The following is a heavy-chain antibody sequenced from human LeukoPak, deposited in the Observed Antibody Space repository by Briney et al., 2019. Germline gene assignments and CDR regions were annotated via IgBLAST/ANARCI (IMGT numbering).Heavy chain of an antibody. Sequence: GGSLRLSCAASGFTFSSYGMHWVRQAPGKGLEWVAVIRYDGSNKYYADSVKGRFTISRDNSKNTLYLQMNSLRAEDTAVYFCARTQEAGYSSGRYDSYYYYYMDVWGKGTTVTISS. CDR3: ARTQEAGYSSGRYDSYYYYYMDV. CDR2: IRYDGSNK. CDR1: GFTFSSYG. J-gene: IGHJ6*03. D-gene: IGHD6-19*01. V-gene: IGHV3-30*02.